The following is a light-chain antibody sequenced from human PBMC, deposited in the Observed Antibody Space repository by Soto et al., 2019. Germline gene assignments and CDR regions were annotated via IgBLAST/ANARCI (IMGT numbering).Light chain of an antibody. CDR1: SSHIGSNT. CDR2: SNN. V-gene: IGLV1-44*01. CDR3: AAWDDSLNGRYV. Sequence: QSVLTQPPSASGTHGQRVIISCSGSSSHIGSNTVNWYQQLPGTAPKLLIYSNNQRPSGVPDRFSGSKSGTSASLAISGLQSEDEADYYCAAWDDSLNGRYVFGTGTQVTV. J-gene: IGLJ1*01.